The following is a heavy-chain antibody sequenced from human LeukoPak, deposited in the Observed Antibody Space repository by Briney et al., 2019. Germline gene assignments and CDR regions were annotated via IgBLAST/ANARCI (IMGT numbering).Heavy chain of an antibody. CDR1: GFTFSNYW. D-gene: IGHD6-19*01. V-gene: IGHV3-74*01. Sequence: AGGSLRLSCAASGFTFSNYWMHWVRQTPGEGLVWVSRINSDASVTTYADSVKGRFTISRDNAKNTLYLQMNSLRAEDTAVYYCARVIAVAGTSVGVDAWGQGILVTVS. CDR3: ARVIAVAGTSVGVDA. CDR2: INSDASVT. J-gene: IGHJ5*02.